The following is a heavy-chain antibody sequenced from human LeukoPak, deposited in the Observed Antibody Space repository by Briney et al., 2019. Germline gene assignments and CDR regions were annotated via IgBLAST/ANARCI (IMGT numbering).Heavy chain of an antibody. J-gene: IGHJ3*01. CDR2: INSDGSWT. Sequence: GGSLRLSCAASGRYWMHWVRQAPGKGLVWVSHINSDGSWTSYADSVKGRFTISKDNAKNTVYLQMSNLRVEDTAVYYCATFRFLGTWGQGTMVTVSS. D-gene: IGHD3-3*01. CDR3: ATFRFLGT. V-gene: IGHV3-74*01. CDR1: GRYW.